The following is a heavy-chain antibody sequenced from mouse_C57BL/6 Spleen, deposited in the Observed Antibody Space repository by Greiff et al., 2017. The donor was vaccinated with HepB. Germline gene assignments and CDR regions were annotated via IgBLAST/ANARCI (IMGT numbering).Heavy chain of an antibody. D-gene: IGHD2-4*01. Sequence: EVMLVESGGGLVQSGRSLRLSCATSGFTFSDFYMEWVRQAPGKGLEWIAASRNKANDYTTEYSASVKGRFIVSRDTSQSILYLQMNALRAEDTAIYYCARDYDYDEAAMDDWGQGTSVTVSS. CDR1: GFTFSDFY. CDR3: ARDYDYDEAAMDD. J-gene: IGHJ4*01. CDR2: SRNKANDYTT. V-gene: IGHV7-1*01.